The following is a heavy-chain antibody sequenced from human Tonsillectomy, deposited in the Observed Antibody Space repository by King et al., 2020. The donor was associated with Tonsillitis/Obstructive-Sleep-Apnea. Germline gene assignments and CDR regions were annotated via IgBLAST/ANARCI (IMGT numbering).Heavy chain of an antibody. V-gene: IGHV3-64*01. J-gene: IGHJ5*02. Sequence: VQLVESGGGLVQPGGSLRLSCAASGFTFSSYAMHWVRQAPGKGLEYVSAISSNGGSTYYANSMKGRFTISRDNSKNTLYLQMGSLRAEDMAVYYCARDRGVNVKGFDPWGQGTLVTVSS. D-gene: IGHD3-10*01. CDR2: ISSNGGST. CDR1: GFTFSSYA. CDR3: ARDRGVNVKGFDP.